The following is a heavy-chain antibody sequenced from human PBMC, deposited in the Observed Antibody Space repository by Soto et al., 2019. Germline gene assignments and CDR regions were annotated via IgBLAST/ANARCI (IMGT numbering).Heavy chain of an antibody. J-gene: IGHJ4*02. V-gene: IGHV3-7*01. Sequence: GGSLRLSCAASGFTFSSYWMSWVRQAPGKGLEWVANIKQDGSEKYYVDSVKGRFTISRDNAKNSLYLQMNSLRAEDTAVYYCARAGYDYIWGSYRYPPDYWGQGTLVTVSS. CDR1: GFTFSSYW. D-gene: IGHD3-16*02. CDR2: IKQDGSEK. CDR3: ARAGYDYIWGSYRYPPDY.